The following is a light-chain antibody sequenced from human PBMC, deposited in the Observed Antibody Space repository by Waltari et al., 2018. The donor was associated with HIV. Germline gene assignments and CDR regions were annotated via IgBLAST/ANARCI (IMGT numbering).Light chain of an antibody. CDR1: QSVSSY. J-gene: IGKJ5*01. V-gene: IGKV3-11*01. CDR3: QQRSNWPPIT. Sequence: EIVLTQSPETLSLSPGERATLPCRASQSVSSYLAWYQQKPGQAPRLLIYDASNRATGIPARFSGSGSGTDFTLTISSLEPEDFAVYYCQQRSNWPPITFGQGTRLEIK. CDR2: DAS.